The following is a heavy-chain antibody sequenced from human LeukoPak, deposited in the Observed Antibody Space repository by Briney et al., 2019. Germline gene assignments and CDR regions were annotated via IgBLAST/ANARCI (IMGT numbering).Heavy chain of an antibody. V-gene: IGHV1-8*01. CDR2: MNPNSGNT. J-gene: IGHJ5*02. Sequence: ASVKVSCKASGYTFTSYDINWVRQATGQGLEWMGWMNPNSGNTGYAQKFQGRVTMTRDTSTSTVYMELSSLRSEDTAVYYCARDSSGWYGVSWGQGTLVTVSS. D-gene: IGHD6-19*01. CDR1: GYTFTSYD. CDR3: ARDSSGWYGVS.